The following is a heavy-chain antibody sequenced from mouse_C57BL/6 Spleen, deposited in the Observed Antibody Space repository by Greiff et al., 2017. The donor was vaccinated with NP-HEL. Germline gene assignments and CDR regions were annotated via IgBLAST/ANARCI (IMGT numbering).Heavy chain of an antibody. Sequence: EVQLQQSVAELVRPGASVKLSCTASGFNIKNTYMHWVKQRPEQGLEWIGRIDPANGNTKYAPKFQGKATITADTSSNTAYLQLSSLTSEDTAIYYCASCSIYYYGSSYEGYAMDYWGQGTSVTVSS. D-gene: IGHD1-1*01. J-gene: IGHJ4*01. V-gene: IGHV14-3*01. CDR2: IDPANGNT. CDR1: GFNIKNTY. CDR3: ASCSIYYYGSSYEGYAMDY.